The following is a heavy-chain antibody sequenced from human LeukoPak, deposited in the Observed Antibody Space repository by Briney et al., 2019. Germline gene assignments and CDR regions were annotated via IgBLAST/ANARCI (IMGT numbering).Heavy chain of an antibody. CDR3: ARDRGRRYGMDV. CDR1: GFSLSSYT. Sequence: GGSLRLSCAASGFSLSSYTMNWVRQAPGKGLEWVSSISSSSSYIYYADSVKGRFTMSRDNAKNSLYLQMNSLRAEDTAVYYCARDRGRRYGMDVWGQGTTVTVSS. CDR2: ISSSSSYI. J-gene: IGHJ6*02. V-gene: IGHV3-21*06. D-gene: IGHD2-15*01.